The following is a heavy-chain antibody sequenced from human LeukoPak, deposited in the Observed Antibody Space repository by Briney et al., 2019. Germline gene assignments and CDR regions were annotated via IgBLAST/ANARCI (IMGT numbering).Heavy chain of an antibody. CDR3: ARHSGEYGADDAFDI. Sequence: SETLSLTCTVSGGSISSYYWSWIRQPPGKGLEWIGYIYYSGSTSYNPSLKSRVTISVDTSKNQFSLKLSSVTAADTAVYYCARHSGEYGADDAFDIWGQGTMVTVSS. D-gene: IGHD3-10*01. V-gene: IGHV4-59*08. J-gene: IGHJ3*02. CDR2: IYYSGST. CDR1: GGSISSYY.